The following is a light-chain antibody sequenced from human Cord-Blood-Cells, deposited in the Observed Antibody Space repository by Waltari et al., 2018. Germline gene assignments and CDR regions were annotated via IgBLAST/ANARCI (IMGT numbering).Light chain of an antibody. Sequence: QSALTQPASVSGSPGQSITISCTGTSSDVGSYNLVSWYQQHPGKAPKLTIYEVSKRPSGVANRFCGSKSGNTASLTISGLQAEDEADYYCCSYAGSRTWVFGGGTKLTVL. CDR1: SSDVGSYNL. J-gene: IGLJ3*02. V-gene: IGLV2-23*02. CDR2: EVS. CDR3: CSYAGSRTWV.